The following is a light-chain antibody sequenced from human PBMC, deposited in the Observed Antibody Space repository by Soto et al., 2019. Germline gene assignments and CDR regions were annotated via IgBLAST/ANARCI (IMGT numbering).Light chain of an antibody. J-gene: IGLJ2*01. CDR3: CSYAVSSTSVV. Sequence: QSALTQPASVSGSPGQSITISCTGTSSDVGSYNLVSWYQQHPGKAPKLMIYEGSKRPSGVSNRFSGSKSGNTASLTISGLQAEDEADYYCCSYAVSSTSVVFGGGITLTVL. CDR2: EGS. V-gene: IGLV2-23*01. CDR1: SSDVGSYNL.